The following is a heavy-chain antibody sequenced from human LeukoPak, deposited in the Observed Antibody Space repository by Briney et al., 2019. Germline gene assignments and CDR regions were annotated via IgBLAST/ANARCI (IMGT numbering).Heavy chain of an antibody. CDR1: GFTFSSYW. Sequence: GGSLRLSCAASGFTFSSYWMHWVRQAPGKGLVWVSRINSDGSSTSYADSVKGRFTISRDNAKNSLYLQMNSLRAEDTALYYCAREHNSKWGHSSGWYYFDYWGQGTLVTVSS. V-gene: IGHV3-74*01. D-gene: IGHD6-19*01. CDR3: AREHNSKWGHSSGWYYFDY. CDR2: INSDGSST. J-gene: IGHJ4*02.